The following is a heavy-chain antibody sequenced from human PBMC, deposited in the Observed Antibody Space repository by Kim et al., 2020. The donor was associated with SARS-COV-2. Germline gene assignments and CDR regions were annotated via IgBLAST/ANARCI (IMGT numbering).Heavy chain of an antibody. J-gene: IGHJ4*02. CDR1: GFTFSSYA. CDR2: ISGSGGST. CDR3: AFIPSYYYDSSGYYFDY. D-gene: IGHD3-22*01. Sequence: GGSLRLSCAASGFTFSSYAMSWVRQAPGKGLEWVSAISGSGGSTYYADSVKGRFTISRDNSKNTLYLQMNSLRAEETAVYYCAFIPSYYYDSSGYYFDYWGQGTLVTVS. V-gene: IGHV3-23*01.